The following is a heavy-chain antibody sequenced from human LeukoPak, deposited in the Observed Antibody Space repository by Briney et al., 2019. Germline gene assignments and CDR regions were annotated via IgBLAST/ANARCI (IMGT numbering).Heavy chain of an antibody. V-gene: IGHV4-4*07. CDR3: ARGDLSVAGSFDY. CDR2: INTRGST. D-gene: IGHD6-19*01. Sequence: PSETLPLTCTVSGGSISSYYWSWFRQPAGKGLEWIGRINTRGSTNYNPSLKSRVTMSLDTSKNQFSLRLTSVTGADTAVYYCARGDLSVAGSFDYWGQGTLVTVSS. J-gene: IGHJ4*02. CDR1: GGSISSYY.